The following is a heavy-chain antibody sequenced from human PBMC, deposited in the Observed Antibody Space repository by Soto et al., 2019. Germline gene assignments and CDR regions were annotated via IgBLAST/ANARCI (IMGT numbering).Heavy chain of an antibody. V-gene: IGHV3-23*01. CDR1: GFTFSSYA. CDR2: ISGSGGST. D-gene: IGHD3-10*01. J-gene: IGHJ6*02. Sequence: PGGSLRLSCAASGFTFSSYAMSWVRQAPGKGLEWVSAISGSGGSTYYADSVKGRFTISRDNSKNTLYLQTNSLRAEDTAVYYCARAQVVRGKNYYYGMDVWGQGTTVTVSS. CDR3: ARAQVVRGKNYYYGMDV.